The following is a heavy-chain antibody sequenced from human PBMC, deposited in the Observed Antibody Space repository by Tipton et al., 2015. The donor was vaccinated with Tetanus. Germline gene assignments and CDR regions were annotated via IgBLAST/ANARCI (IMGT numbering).Heavy chain of an antibody. J-gene: IGHJ4*02. CDR3: AREDGGPTLDYFDS. CDR1: GFTFSRYA. D-gene: IGHD3-16*01. Sequence: RSLRLSCAASGFTFSRYAMRWVRQAPGKGLEWVAVITFDGSTKYYADSVKGRFALSRDNSQNTVHLQMSSLKVEDTAVYYCAREDGGPTLDYFDSWGQGALVIVSS. CDR2: ITFDGSTK. V-gene: IGHV3-30*09.